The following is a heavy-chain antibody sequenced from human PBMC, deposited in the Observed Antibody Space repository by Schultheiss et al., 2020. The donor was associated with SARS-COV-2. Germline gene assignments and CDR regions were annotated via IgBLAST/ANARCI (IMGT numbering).Heavy chain of an antibody. CDR2: ISSSSSYI. D-gene: IGHD4-23*01. V-gene: IGHV3-21*01. J-gene: IGHJ3*02. CDR1: GFTFSSYA. CDR3: ARSNPHYGGSAFDI. Sequence: GESLKIPCAASGFTFSSYAMHWVRQAPGKGLVWVSSISSSSSYIYYADSVKGRFTISRDNSKNTLYLQMNSLRAEDTAVYYCARSNPHYGGSAFDIWGQGTMVTVSS.